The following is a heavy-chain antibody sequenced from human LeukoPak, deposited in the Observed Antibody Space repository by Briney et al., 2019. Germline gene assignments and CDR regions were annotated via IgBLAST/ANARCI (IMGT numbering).Heavy chain of an antibody. D-gene: IGHD3-3*01. CDR3: ARDPTGITIFGVVIGWFDP. CDR1: GYTFTSYA. J-gene: IGHJ5*02. Sequence: ASVKVSCKASGYTFTSYAMHWARQAPGQRLEWMGWINAGNGNTKYSQKFQGRVTITRDTSASTAYMELSSLRSEDTAVYYCARDPTGITIFGVVIGWFDPWGQGTLVTVSS. CDR2: INAGNGNT. V-gene: IGHV1-3*01.